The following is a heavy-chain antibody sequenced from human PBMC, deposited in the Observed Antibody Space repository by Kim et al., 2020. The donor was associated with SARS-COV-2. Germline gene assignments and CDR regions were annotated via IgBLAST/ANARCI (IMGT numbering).Heavy chain of an antibody. CDR2: ISWNSGSI. Sequence: GGSLRLSCAASGFTFDDYAMHWVRQAPGKGLEWVSGISWNSGSIGYADSVKGRFTISRDNAKNSLYLQMNSLRAEDTALYYCAKEAGFGELMGGFYYYYGMDVWGQGTMVTVSS. D-gene: IGHD3-10*01. CDR1: GFTFDDYA. V-gene: IGHV3-9*01. CDR3: AKEAGFGELMGGFYYYYGMDV. J-gene: IGHJ6*02.